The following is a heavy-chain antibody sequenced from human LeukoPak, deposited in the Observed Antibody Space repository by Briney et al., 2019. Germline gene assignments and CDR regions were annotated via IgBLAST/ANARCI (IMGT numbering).Heavy chain of an antibody. CDR1: GGSISSSSYY. V-gene: IGHV4-39*01. J-gene: IGHJ2*01. CDR3: ARHSPKGLRWLQLNPEPGDWYFDL. D-gene: IGHD5-24*01. CDR2: IYYSGST. Sequence: PSETLSLTCTVSGGSISSSSYYWGWIRQPPGTGLEWIGSIYYSGSTYYNPSLKSRVTISVDTSKNQFSLKLSSVTAADTAVYYCARHSPKGLRWLQLNPEPGDWYFDLWGRGTLVTVSS.